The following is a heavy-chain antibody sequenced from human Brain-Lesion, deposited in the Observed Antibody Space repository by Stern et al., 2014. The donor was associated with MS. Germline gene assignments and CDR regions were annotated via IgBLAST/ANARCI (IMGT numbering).Heavy chain of an antibody. CDR2: LYYGGSP. D-gene: IGHD2-2*01. Sequence: VHLVESGSELLKPSQTLSLTCSVSGYSITSAAFSWTWIRPAPGKGLAWIGYLYYGGSPPSNQSLRSRVNISVDTSKNQFSLRLNSVTAADTAVYYCARGRSRVHPPLDPWGQGTLVTVSS. V-gene: IGHV4-30-2*01. CDR1: GYSITSAAFS. CDR3: ARGRSRVHPPLDP. J-gene: IGHJ5*02.